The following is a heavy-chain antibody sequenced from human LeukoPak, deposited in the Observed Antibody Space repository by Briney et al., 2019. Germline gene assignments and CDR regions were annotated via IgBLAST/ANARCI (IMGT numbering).Heavy chain of an antibody. V-gene: IGHV1-46*01. Sequence: ASLRVSFMASGYTFTSYFMHWVRQAPGQGLEWLGMINPSGSTTTYAQKFQGRVTMTRDTSTSTVYMELSSLRSEDTAVYYCARETSDSWGQGTLVTVAS. J-gene: IGHJ5*01. CDR2: INPSGSTT. D-gene: IGHD1-1*01. CDR3: ARETSDS. CDR1: GYTFTSYF.